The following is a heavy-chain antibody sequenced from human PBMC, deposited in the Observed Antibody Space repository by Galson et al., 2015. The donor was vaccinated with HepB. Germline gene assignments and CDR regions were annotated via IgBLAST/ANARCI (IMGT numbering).Heavy chain of an antibody. CDR2: IIPIFGTA. J-gene: IGHJ3*02. CDR1: GGTFSSYS. CDR3: ARAGGSGWSTQDAFDI. V-gene: IGHV1-69*01. D-gene: IGHD6-19*01. Sequence: QSGAEVKKPGESLKISCKASGGTFSSYSISWVRQAPGQGLEWMGGIIPIFGTANYAQKFQGRVTITADESTSTAYMELSSLRSEDTAVYYCARAGGSGWSTQDAFDIWGQGTMVTVSS.